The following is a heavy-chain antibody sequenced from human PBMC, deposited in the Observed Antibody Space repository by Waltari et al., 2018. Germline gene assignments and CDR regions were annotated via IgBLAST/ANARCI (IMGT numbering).Heavy chain of an antibody. D-gene: IGHD6-13*01. CDR3: AAVKPWGLAAAGTELDY. Sequence: QMQLVQSGPEVKKPGTSVKVSCKASGFTFTSSAMQWVRQARGQRLEWIGWIVVGSGNTNYAQKFQERVTITRDMSTSTAYMELSSLRSEDTAVYYCAAVKPWGLAAAGTELDYWGQGTLVTVSS. CDR1: GFTFTSSA. V-gene: IGHV1-58*02. J-gene: IGHJ4*02. CDR2: IVVGSGNT.